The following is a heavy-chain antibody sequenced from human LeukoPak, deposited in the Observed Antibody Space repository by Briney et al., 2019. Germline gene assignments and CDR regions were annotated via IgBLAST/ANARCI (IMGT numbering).Heavy chain of an antibody. D-gene: IGHD2-15*01. CDR2: INHSGST. V-gene: IGHV4-34*01. CDR3: ARGDYCSGGSCPYNWFDP. Sequence: SETLSLTCAVYGGSFSGYYWSWIRQPPGKGLEWIGEINHSGSTNYNPSLKSRVTISVDTSKNQFSLKLSSVTAADTAVYYCARGDYCSGGSCPYNWFDPWGQGTLVTVSS. J-gene: IGHJ5*02. CDR1: GGSFSGYY.